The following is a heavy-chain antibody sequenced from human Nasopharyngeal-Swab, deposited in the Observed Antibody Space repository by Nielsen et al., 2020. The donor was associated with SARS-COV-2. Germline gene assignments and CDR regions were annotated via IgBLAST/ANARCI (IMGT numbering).Heavy chain of an antibody. CDR2: ISGSGTI. J-gene: IGHJ4*02. V-gene: IGHV3-48*01. D-gene: IGHD3-16*02. CDR1: GFTFSTYS. CDR3: ARDRYLAR. Sequence: GGSLRLSCAASGFTFSTYSMNWVRQAPGKGLEWISYISGSGTIYYTDSVKGRFTISRDNAKNSLYLQMNSLRAEDTALYYCARDRYLARWGRGTLVTVSS.